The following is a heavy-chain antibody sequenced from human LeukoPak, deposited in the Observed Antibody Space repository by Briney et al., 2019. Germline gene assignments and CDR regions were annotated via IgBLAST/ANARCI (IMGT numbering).Heavy chain of an antibody. Sequence: GGSLRLSCAASGFTFSNYWMHWVRQAPGKGLEWVSRINSDGSSTSHADSVKGRFTISRDNSKNTLYLQMNSLRAEDTAVYYCAKGEHRRGYYYGMDVWGQGTTVTVSS. D-gene: IGHD1-26*01. CDR2: INSDGSST. CDR3: AKGEHRRGYYYGMDV. V-gene: IGHV3-74*01. CDR1: GFTFSNYW. J-gene: IGHJ6*02.